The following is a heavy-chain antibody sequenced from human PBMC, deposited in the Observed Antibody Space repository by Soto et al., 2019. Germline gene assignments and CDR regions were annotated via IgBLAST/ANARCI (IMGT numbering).Heavy chain of an antibody. J-gene: IGHJ4*02. CDR2: INPGSGYT. CDR3: TRDLNGGNPFDY. V-gene: IGHV1-3*01. D-gene: IGHD2-8*01. CDR1: GYTLPNYS. Sequence: QVQFVQSGAEVKKPGASVRLSCKPSGYTLPNYSIQWVRQAAGQGLQWVGWINPGSGYTEYSQRFQGRVTLSRDNSASTFYMDLTSLTSEDTAVYFCTRDLNGGNPFDYWGQGTLVTVSS.